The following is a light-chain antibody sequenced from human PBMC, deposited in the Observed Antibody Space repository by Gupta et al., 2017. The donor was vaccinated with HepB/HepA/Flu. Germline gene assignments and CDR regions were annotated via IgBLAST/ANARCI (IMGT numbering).Light chain of an antibody. J-gene: IGKJ1*01. CDR1: QNVSSSY. Sequence: EIVLAQSPGTLSLSPGERATLACRASQNVSSSYLAWYQQKPGQAPRLLIFGASSRATGTPDRFSGSGSGTDFTLTISSLEPEDFAVYYCHQYDGSPWTFGQGTXVEIK. CDR2: GAS. CDR3: HQYDGSPWT. V-gene: IGKV3-20*01.